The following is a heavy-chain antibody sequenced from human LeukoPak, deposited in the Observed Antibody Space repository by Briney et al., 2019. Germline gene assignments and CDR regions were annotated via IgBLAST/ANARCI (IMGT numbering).Heavy chain of an antibody. CDR1: GFTFGIHG. J-gene: IGHJ4*02. CDR2: ISTISTYI. Sequence: KSGGPLRLSCVGSGFTFGIHGMTWFRQPPGKGLEWVSFISTISTYITYADSLKGRFTVSGDNVKSSLYLQMSTLTAEDTAVYYCARDRCSNSDCTFDYWGQGTLVTVSS. V-gene: IGHV3-21*06. D-gene: IGHD2-21*02. CDR3: ARDRCSNSDCTFDY.